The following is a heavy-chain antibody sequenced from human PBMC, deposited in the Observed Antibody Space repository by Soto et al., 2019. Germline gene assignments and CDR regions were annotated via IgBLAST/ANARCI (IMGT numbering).Heavy chain of an antibody. CDR2: IDGSGGIT. Sequence: QLLQSGGGLVQPGWSLTLSCAASGFNFGTTDMSWVRQAPGEGLEWVSTIDGSGGITYDADSVKGRFTISRDNSRNTGYLQMNSLRGDDTSLYYCVKNSGWFNTWGQGALVTVSA. D-gene: IGHD3-10*01. V-gene: IGHV3-23*01. CDR1: GFNFGTTD. J-gene: IGHJ5*02. CDR3: VKNSGWFNT.